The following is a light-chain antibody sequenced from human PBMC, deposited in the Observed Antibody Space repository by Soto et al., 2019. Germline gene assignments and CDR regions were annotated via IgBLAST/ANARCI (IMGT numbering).Light chain of an antibody. Sequence: DIQMTQSPSSVSASVGDRVTITCRASQGISSWLAWYQQKAGKAPKLLIYAASSLQSGVPSRFSGSASGAYFTLTISSLQPEDFATYYCFQDYNYPRTFGPGTKV. CDR2: AAS. J-gene: IGKJ3*01. V-gene: IGKV1-12*01. CDR1: QGISSW. CDR3: FQDYNYPRT.